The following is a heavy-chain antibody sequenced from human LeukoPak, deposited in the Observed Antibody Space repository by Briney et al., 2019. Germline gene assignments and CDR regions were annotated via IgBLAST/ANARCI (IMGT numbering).Heavy chain of an antibody. D-gene: IGHD2-15*01. Sequence: SQTLSLTCAIFGDSVSNNSAAWNWIRQSPSRGLEWLGRTYYRSKWYNDYAVSVKSRITLNPDTSKNQFSLLLNSVTPEDTAVYYCARVSVVASPEPAFDIWGQGTMVTVSS. J-gene: IGHJ3*02. CDR2: TYYRSKWYN. CDR3: ARVSVVASPEPAFDI. V-gene: IGHV6-1*01. CDR1: GDSVSNNSAA.